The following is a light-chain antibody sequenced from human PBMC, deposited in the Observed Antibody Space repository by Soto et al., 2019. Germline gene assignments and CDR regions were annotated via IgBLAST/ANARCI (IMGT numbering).Light chain of an antibody. V-gene: IGKV1-5*01. CDR1: QTISSW. J-gene: IGKJ1*01. CDR2: EVS. Sequence: DIQMTQSPSTLSASVGDTVTMPCRSSQTISSWLAWYQQKPGRSTNLLFKEVSIIRRGVSTMFSSSGSRAQFPLTSTIQQPDDAATYYYHHYSSYEAFGQGTKVDIK. CDR3: HHYSSYEA.